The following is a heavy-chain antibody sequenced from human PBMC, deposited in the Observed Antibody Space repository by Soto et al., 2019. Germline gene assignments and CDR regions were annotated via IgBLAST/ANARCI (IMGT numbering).Heavy chain of an antibody. CDR1: GFSLATSGVG. Sequence: QITLKESGPTLVEPTQTLTLTCTFSGFSLATSGVGVGWIRQPPGGALEWLALIHSDGEQRYRASLGTRLTITKDTSSNQVVLRMTNMDPVDTATYYCARRLRAPGTSLWIFDYWGQGTLVTVSS. J-gene: IGHJ4*02. V-gene: IGHV2-5*02. D-gene: IGHD2-21*01. CDR3: ARRLRAPGTSLWIFDY. CDR2: IHSDGEQ.